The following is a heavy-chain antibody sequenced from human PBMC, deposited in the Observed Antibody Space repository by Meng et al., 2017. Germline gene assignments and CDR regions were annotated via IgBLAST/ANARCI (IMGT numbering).Heavy chain of an antibody. D-gene: IGHD6-13*01. CDR3: ARGLRVGIAAAGTSRY. CDR2: INHSGST. J-gene: IGHJ4*02. Sequence: ESLKISCAVYGGSFSGYYWSWIRQPPGKGLEWIGEINHSGSTNYNPSLKSRVTISVDTSKNQFSLKLSSVTAADTAVYYCARGLRVGIAAAGTSRYWGQGTLVTVSS. V-gene: IGHV4-34*01. CDR1: GGSFSGYY.